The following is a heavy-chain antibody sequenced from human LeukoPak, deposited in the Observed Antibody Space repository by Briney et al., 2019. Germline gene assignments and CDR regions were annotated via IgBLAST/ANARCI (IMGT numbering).Heavy chain of an antibody. CDR1: GGSVSSGSYY. CDR3: VSYCSSTSCYADFDY. V-gene: IGHV4-61*01. D-gene: IGHD2-2*01. CDR2: IYYSGST. J-gene: IGHJ4*02. Sequence: SETLSLTCTVSGGSVSSGSYYWSWIRQPPGKGLEWIGYIYYSGSTNYNPSLKSRVTISVDTSKNQFSLKLSSVTAADTAVYYCVSYCSSTSCYADFDYWGQGTLVTVSS.